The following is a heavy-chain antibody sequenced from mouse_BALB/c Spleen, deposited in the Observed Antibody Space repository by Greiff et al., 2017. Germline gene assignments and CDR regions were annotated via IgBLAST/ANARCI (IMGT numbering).Heavy chain of an antibody. J-gene: IGHJ4*01. V-gene: IGHV5-6-4*01. CDR2: ISSGGSYT. CDR1: GFTFSSYT. CDR3: TRDGGGTYAMDY. Sequence: EVKLVESGGGLVKPGGSLKLSCAASGFTFSSYTMSWVRQTPEKRLEWVATISSGGSYTYYPDSVKGRFTISRDNAKNTLYLQMSSLKSEDTAMYYCTRDGGGTYAMDYWGQGTSVTVSS. D-gene: IGHD1-1*02.